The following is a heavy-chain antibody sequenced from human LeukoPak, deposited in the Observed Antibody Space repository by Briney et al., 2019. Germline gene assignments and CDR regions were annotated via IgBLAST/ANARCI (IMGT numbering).Heavy chain of an antibody. CDR3: ARGESKRWLQLPPFDY. CDR1: GYTFTGHY. V-gene: IGHV1-2*02. Sequence: ASVKVSCKASGYTFTGHYMHWVRQAPGQGLEWMGWINPNSGGTNYAQKFQGRVTMTRDTSISTAYMELSRLRSDDTAVYYCARGESKRWLQLPPFDYWGQGTLVTVSS. J-gene: IGHJ4*02. CDR2: INPNSGGT. D-gene: IGHD5-24*01.